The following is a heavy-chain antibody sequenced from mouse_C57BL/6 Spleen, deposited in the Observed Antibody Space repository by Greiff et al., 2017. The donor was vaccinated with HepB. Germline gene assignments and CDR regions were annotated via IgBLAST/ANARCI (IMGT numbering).Heavy chain of an antibody. D-gene: IGHD2-4*01. CDR1: GFTFSSYG. J-gene: IGHJ3*01. CDR2: ISSGGSYT. V-gene: IGHV5-6*01. CDR3: ARVDDYDGVFAY. Sequence: EVQLVESGGDLVKPGGSLKLSCAASGFTFSSYGMSWVRQTPDKRLEWVATISSGGSYTYYPDSVKGRFTISRDNAKNTLYLQMSSLKSEDTAMYYCARVDDYDGVFAYWGQGTLVTVSA.